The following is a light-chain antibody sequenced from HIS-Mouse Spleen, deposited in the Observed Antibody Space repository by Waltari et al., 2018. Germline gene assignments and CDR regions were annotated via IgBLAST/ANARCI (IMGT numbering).Light chain of an antibody. V-gene: IGKV3-15*01. CDR1: QSVSSN. J-gene: IGKJ3*01. Sequence: EIVMTQSPATLSVSPGERATLSCRASQSVSSNLTRYQQKPGQAPRLLIYGASTRATGIPARFSGSGSGTEFTLTIGSMQSEDFAVYYCQQYNNWPPVTFGPGTKVDIK. CDR3: QQYNNWPPVT. CDR2: GAS.